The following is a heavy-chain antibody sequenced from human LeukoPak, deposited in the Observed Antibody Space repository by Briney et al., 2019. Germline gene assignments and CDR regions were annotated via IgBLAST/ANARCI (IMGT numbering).Heavy chain of an antibody. CDR1: GYSISSGYY. CDR3: ARVDQLLYYYFDY. CDR2: IHHSGST. D-gene: IGHD2-2*02. Sequence: ETLSLTCTVSGYSISSGYYWGWIRQPPGKGLEWIGSIHHSGSTYYNPSLKGRVTISVDTSKNQFSLKLSSVTAADTAVYYCARVDQLLYYYFDYWDQGTLVTVSS. V-gene: IGHV4-38-2*02. J-gene: IGHJ4*02.